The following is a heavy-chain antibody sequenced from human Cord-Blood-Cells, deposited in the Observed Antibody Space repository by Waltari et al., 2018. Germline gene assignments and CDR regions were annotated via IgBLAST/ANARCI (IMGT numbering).Heavy chain of an antibody. V-gene: IGHV3-21*01. CDR3: VRGLDINDY. D-gene: IGHD2-2*03. J-gene: IGHJ4*02. Sequence: EVQLVESGGGLVKPGGCLRLSCAASGFPLSSYRLDWVRQAPGKGLEWVSSISSSSSYIYYADSVKGRFTFSRDNAKNSLYLQMNSLRAEDTAVYYCVRGLDINDYWGQGTLVTVSS. CDR2: ISSSSSYI. CDR1: GFPLSSYR.